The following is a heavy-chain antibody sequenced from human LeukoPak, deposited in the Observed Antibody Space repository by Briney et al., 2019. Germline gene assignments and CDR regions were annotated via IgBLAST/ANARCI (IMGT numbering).Heavy chain of an antibody. CDR2: ISSSGSTR. J-gene: IGHJ4*02. V-gene: IGHV3-48*04. D-gene: IGHD3-10*01. Sequence: GGSLRLSLASGFTFSTYSMNWVRQAPGKGLEWVSYISSSGSTRYYADSVKGRFTMSRDNAKNSLYLQMNSLRAEDTAVYYCARDHGGVLVRGVIDYWGQGTLVTVSS. CDR3: ARDHGGVLVRGVIDY. CDR1: GFTFSTYS.